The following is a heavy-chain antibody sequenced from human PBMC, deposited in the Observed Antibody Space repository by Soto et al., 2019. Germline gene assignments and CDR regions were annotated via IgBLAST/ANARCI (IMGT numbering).Heavy chain of an antibody. V-gene: IGHV3-23*01. Sequence: VQLLQSGGCLVQPGGSLRLSCEASGFIFATTAMGWVRQAPGKGLEWVSTISGSGVRTYYADSVKGRFTISRGNSKNTLFLQMNSLRADDTAVYFCAAVMGSDYDYVWGSLSFDHWGQGALVTVST. CDR3: AAVMGSDYDYVWGSLSFDH. CDR2: ISGSGVRT. CDR1: GFIFATTA. D-gene: IGHD3-16*01. J-gene: IGHJ4*02.